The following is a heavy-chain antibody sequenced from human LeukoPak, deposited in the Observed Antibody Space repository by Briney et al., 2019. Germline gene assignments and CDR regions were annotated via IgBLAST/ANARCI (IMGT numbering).Heavy chain of an antibody. D-gene: IGHD2-21*02. CDR1: GFTFSSYA. V-gene: IGHV3-23*01. CDR3: EKDLGGSGDYRPY. J-gene: IGHJ4*02. CDR2: ISGSDGST. Sequence: AGGSLRLSCAASGFTFSSYAMSWVRQAPGKGLEWVSAISGSDGSTYYADSVKGRFTISRDNSKNTLYLQMNSPSAEDTAVYYCEKDLGGSGDYRPYWGQGSVVTVSS.